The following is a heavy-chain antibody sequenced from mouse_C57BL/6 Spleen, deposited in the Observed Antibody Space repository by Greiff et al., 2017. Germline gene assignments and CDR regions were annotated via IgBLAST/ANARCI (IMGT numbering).Heavy chain of an antibody. Sequence: QVHVKQSGAELVKPGASVKLSCKASGYTFTSYWMHWVKQRPGQGLEWIGMIHPNSGSTNYNEKFKSKATLTVDKSSSTAYMQLSSLTSEDSAVYYCASYYDYDGGFDYWGQGTTLTVSS. CDR3: ASYYDYDGGFDY. V-gene: IGHV1-64*01. CDR2: IHPNSGST. J-gene: IGHJ2*01. D-gene: IGHD2-4*01. CDR1: GYTFTSYW.